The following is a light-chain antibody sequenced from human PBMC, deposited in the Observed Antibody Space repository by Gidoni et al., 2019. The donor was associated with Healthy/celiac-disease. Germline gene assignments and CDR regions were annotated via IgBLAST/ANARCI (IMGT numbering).Light chain of an antibody. CDR3: QQYGSSLYT. CDR1: QSVSSSY. CDR2: GAS. J-gene: IGKJ2*01. V-gene: IGKV3-20*01. Sequence: IVLTQSSGTLSLSPGERSTLDCRASQSVSSSYLAWYPQKPGQAPRLLNYGASSRDTGIPDRFSGSGSGTDFTLTISRLEQEDFAVYYCQQYGSSLYTFGQXTKLEIK.